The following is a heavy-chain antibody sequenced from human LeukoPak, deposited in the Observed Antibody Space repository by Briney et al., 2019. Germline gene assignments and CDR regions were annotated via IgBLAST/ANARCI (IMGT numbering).Heavy chain of an antibody. J-gene: IGHJ4*02. D-gene: IGHD3-22*01. CDR2: ISGSGGRT. Sequence: GGSLRLSCAASGFTFSSYAMSWVRQAPGKGLEWVSVISGSGGRTYCEDSVKGRFTISKDNSKNTLYLQMNSLRAEDTAVYYCAKGRSAAMIEAAFDYWGQGTLVTVSS. CDR3: AKGRSAAMIEAAFDY. CDR1: GFTFSSYA. V-gene: IGHV3-23*01.